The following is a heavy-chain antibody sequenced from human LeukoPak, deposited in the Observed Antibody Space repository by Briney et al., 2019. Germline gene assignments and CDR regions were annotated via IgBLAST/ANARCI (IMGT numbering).Heavy chain of an antibody. CDR3: ARFSYYYYYMDV. CDR1: GGSISGYY. CDR2: IYYSGST. V-gene: IGHV4-59*05. Sequence: SETLSLTCTVSGGSISGYYWSWIRQPPGKGLKWIGSIYYSGSTYYNPSLKSRVTISVDTSKIQFSLKLSSVTAADTAVYYCARFSYYYYYMDVWGKGTTVTVSS. J-gene: IGHJ6*03.